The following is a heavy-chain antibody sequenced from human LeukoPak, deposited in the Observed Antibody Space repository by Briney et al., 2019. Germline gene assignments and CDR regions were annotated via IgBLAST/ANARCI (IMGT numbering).Heavy chain of an antibody. J-gene: IGHJ4*02. D-gene: IGHD1-26*01. CDR2: ISGSGGST. CDR3: AKEPPSGSYYDY. CDR1: GFTFSSYW. Sequence: GGSLRLSCAASGFTFSSYWMHWVRKAPGKGLEWVSAISGSGGSTYYADSVKGRFTISRDNSKNTLYLQMNSLRAEDTAVYYCAKEPPSGSYYDYWGQGTLVTVSS. V-gene: IGHV3-23*01.